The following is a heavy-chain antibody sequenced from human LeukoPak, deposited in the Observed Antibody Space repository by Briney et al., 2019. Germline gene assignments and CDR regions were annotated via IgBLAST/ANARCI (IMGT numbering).Heavy chain of an antibody. V-gene: IGHV5-51*01. CDR1: GYSFTSYW. J-gene: IGHJ6*02. D-gene: IGHD6-19*01. CDR3: AGQVAVAGHLDYYYGMDV. Sequence: GESLKIPCKGSGYSFTSYWIGWVRQLPGKGLEWMGIIYPGDSDTRYSPSFQGQVTISADKSISTAYLQWSSLKASDTAMYYCAGQVAVAGHLDYYYGMDVWGQGTTVTVSS. CDR2: IYPGDSDT.